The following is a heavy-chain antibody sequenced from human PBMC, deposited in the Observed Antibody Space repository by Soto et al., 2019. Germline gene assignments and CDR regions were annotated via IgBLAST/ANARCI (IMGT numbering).Heavy chain of an antibody. Sequence: QVQLQESGPGLVKPSGTLSLTCAVSGASISSNNWWHWVRQPPGKGLEWIGEIYHGGDTNYNPSLKSRVTMAVDKSKNQFSLKLSSVTAADTAVYYCASHYYESPGSDAFDIWGQGTMVTVSS. CDR2: IYHGGDT. V-gene: IGHV4-4*02. J-gene: IGHJ3*02. D-gene: IGHD3-22*01. CDR1: GASISSNNW. CDR3: ASHYYESPGSDAFDI.